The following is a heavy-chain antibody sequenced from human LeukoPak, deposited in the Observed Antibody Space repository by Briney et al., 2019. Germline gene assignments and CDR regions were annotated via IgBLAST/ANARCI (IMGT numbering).Heavy chain of an antibody. CDR2: IHPEGNEK. V-gene: IGHV3-7*04. D-gene: IGHD1-1*01. Sequence: GSLRLSCATSGFTFSNFWMSWVRQAPGRGLEWVANIHPEGNEKYHVESVKGRFTISRDNARNLLFLQMNGLRVEDTAVYYCARGDDFSGDHWGQGTLVTVSS. J-gene: IGHJ4*02. CDR3: ARGDDFSGDH. CDR1: GFTFSNFW.